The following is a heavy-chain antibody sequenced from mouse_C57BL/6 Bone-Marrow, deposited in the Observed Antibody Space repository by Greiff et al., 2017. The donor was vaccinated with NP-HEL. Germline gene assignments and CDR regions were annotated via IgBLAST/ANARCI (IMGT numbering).Heavy chain of an antibody. J-gene: IGHJ2*01. Sequence: VQLQQSGPELVKPGASVKISCKASGYAFSSSWMNWVKQRPGKGLEWIGRIYPGDGDTNYNGKFKGKATLTADKSSSTAYMQLSSLTSEDSAVYFCARSLFFAYWGQGTTLTVSS. CDR3: ARSLFFAY. CDR2: IYPGDGDT. V-gene: IGHV1-82*01. CDR1: GYAFSSSW.